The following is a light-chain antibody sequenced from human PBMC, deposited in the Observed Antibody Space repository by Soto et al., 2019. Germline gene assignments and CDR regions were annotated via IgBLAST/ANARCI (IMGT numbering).Light chain of an antibody. V-gene: IGKV3-15*01. CDR2: DAS. CDR1: QYIGSA. Sequence: EVVLTQSPATLSVSTGDRATLSCRASQYIGSAVAWYHQRSGQAPRLLIFDASVRVPTTPARFSGSVSGTEFTLTISSLEPEDFAVYFCQQYGDRPRTFGQGTKVAI. CDR3: QQYGDRPRT. J-gene: IGKJ1*01.